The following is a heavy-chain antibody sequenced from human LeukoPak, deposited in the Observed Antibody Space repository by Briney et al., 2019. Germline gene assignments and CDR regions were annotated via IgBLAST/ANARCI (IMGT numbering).Heavy chain of an antibody. D-gene: IGHD4-23*01. Sequence: SQTLSLTCIVSGGSISSGDYYWSWIRQSPGKGLEWIGYIYYTGSISYNPSLKSRLTISVDTSKNQFSLKLSSVTAADTAVYYCARQQGYGGNSLDYYWGQGTLVTVSS. CDR1: GGSISSGDYY. CDR2: IYYTGSI. J-gene: IGHJ4*02. V-gene: IGHV4-30-4*01. CDR3: ARQQGYGGNSLDYY.